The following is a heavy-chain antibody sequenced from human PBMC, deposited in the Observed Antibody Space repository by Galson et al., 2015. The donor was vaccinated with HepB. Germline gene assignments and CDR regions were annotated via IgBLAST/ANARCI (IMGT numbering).Heavy chain of an antibody. V-gene: IGHV3-74*01. CDR3: ARDLNDYSTYYYYGMDV. D-gene: IGHD4-11*01. J-gene: IGHJ6*02. CDR2: INSDGSST. CDR1: GFIFSSYW. Sequence: LRLSCAASGFIFSSYWMHWVRQAPGKGLVWVSRINSDGSSTSYADSVKGRFTISRDNAKNTLYLQMNSLRAEDTAVYYCARDLNDYSTYYYYGMDVWGQGTTVTVSS.